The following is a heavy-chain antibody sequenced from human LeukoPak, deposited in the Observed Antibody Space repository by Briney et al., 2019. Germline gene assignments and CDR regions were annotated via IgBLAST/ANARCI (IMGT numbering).Heavy chain of an antibody. V-gene: IGHV3-23*01. CDR1: GFTFSSYA. Sequence: GGSLRLSCAASGFTFSSYAMNWVRQAPGKGLEWVSSTGPVYYADSVKGRFTISRDDSKNTLFLQMNSLRAEDTAIYYCAKDSFSHNGIFDALDVWGQGTMVTVSS. CDR2: TGPV. CDR3: AKDSFSHNGIFDALDV. D-gene: IGHD2-8*01. J-gene: IGHJ3*01.